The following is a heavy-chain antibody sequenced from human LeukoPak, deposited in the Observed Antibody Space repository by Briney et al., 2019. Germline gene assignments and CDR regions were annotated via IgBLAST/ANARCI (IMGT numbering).Heavy chain of an antibody. D-gene: IGHD6-13*01. J-gene: IGHJ4*02. CDR3: ASDGIAVDRGIGYFDC. V-gene: IGHV3-66*01. Sequence: GGSLRLSCAASGFTVGSNYMSWVRRAPGKGLEWVSVIYTGGSTYYADSVKGRFTISRDNSKNTLYLQMNSLRAEDTALYYCASDGIAVDRGIGYFDCWGQGTLVTVSP. CDR2: IYTGGST. CDR1: GFTVGSNY.